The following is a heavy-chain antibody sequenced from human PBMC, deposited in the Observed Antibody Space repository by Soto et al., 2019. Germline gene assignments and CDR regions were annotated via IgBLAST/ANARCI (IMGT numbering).Heavy chain of an antibody. CDR2: IDLSDSQT. CDR3: ARQIYDSDTGPNFQYYFDS. CDR1: GYSFAGYW. V-gene: IGHV5-10-1*01. J-gene: IGHJ4*02. D-gene: IGHD3-22*01. Sequence: PGESLKISCKGSGYSFAGYWITWVRQKPGKGLEWMGRIDLSDSQTYYSPSFRGHVTISVTKSITTVFLQWSSLRASDTAMYYCARQIYDSDTGPNFQYYFDSWGQGTPVTV.